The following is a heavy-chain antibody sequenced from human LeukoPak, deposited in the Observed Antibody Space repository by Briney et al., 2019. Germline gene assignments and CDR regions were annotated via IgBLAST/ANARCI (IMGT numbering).Heavy chain of an antibody. V-gene: IGHV4-34*01. CDR1: GGSFSGYY. CDR3: ARLGDCRSTSCYTYYFDY. D-gene: IGHD2-2*02. J-gene: IGHJ4*02. CDR2: INHSGST. Sequence: PSETLSLTCAVYGGSFSGYYWSWIRQPPGKGLEWIGEINHSGSTNYNPSLKSRVTISVDASKNQFSLKLSSVTAADTAVYYCARLGDCRSTSCYTYYFDYWGQGTLVTISS.